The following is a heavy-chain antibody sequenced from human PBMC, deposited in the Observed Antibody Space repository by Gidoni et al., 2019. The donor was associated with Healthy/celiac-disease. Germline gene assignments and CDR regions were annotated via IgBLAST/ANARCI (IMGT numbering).Heavy chain of an antibody. CDR3: ARGFQGRDGYNYHWYFDL. J-gene: IGHJ2*01. CDR2: IYYSGST. CDR1: GGPISSYS. V-gene: IGHV4-59*01. D-gene: IGHD5-12*01. Sequence: QVQLQESGPGLVKPSETLSLPCTVSGGPISSYSWSWIRQPPGTGLEWIGYIYYSGSTNYNPSLKSRVTISVDTSKNQFSLKLSSVTAADTAVYYCARGFQGRDGYNYHWYFDLWGRGTLVTVSS.